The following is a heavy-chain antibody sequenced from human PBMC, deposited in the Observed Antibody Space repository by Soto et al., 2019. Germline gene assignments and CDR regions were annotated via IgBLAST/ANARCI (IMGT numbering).Heavy chain of an antibody. CDR3: ARDGDTAMVKGFDY. CDR2: IIPIFSTA. CDR1: GGTFSSYA. Sequence: SVKVSCKASGGTFSSYAISWVRQAPGQGLEWMGGIIPIFSTANYAQKFQGRVTITADESTSTAYMELSSLRSEDTAVYYCARDGDTAMVKGFDYWGQGTLVTVSS. J-gene: IGHJ4*02. V-gene: IGHV1-69*13. D-gene: IGHD5-18*01.